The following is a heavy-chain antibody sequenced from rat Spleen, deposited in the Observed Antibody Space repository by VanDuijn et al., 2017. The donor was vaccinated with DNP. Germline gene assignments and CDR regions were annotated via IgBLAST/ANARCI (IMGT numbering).Heavy chain of an antibody. CDR1: GYSITSNF. D-gene: IGHD1-12*02. Sequence: EVQLQESGSGLVKPSQSLSLTCSVTGYSITSNFWGWIRKFPGNKMEYIGYINNIGSTNYNPSLQSRNSITRDTSKNQLFLQVNSVTPDDTANYYCARGYYSGGYYYSWGQGVMVTVSS. CDR2: INNIGST. V-gene: IGHV3-1*01. CDR3: ARGYYSGGYYYS. J-gene: IGHJ2*01.